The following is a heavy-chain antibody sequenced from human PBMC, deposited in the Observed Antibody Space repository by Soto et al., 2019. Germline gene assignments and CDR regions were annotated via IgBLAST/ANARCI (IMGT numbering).Heavy chain of an antibody. CDR3: ASQLPSYYDSSGYYY. CDR1: GGTFSSYA. CDR2: IIPIFGTA. Sequence: QVQLVQSGAEVKKPGSSVKVSCKASGGTFSSYAISWVRQAPGQGLEWMGGIIPIFGTANYAQKLQGRVTITADESTSTAYMELSSLRSEDTAVYYCASQLPSYYDSSGYYYWGQGTLVTVSS. V-gene: IGHV1-69*01. D-gene: IGHD3-22*01. J-gene: IGHJ4*02.